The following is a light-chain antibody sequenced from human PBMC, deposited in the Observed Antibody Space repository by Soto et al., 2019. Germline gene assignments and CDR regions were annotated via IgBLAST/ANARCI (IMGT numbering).Light chain of an antibody. CDR3: QQYNSYPLT. CDR1: QSISSW. CDR2: KAS. Sequence: DIPMTQSPSTLSASVGDRVTITCRASQSISSWLAWYQQKPGKAPKFLIHKASSLESGVPSRFSGSGSGTEFTLTISSLQPDDFATCYCQQYNSYPLTFGQGTKVEIK. V-gene: IGKV1-5*03. J-gene: IGKJ1*01.